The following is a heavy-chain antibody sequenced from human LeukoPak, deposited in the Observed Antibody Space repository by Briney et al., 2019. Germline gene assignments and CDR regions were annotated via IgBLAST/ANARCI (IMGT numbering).Heavy chain of an antibody. CDR2: ISGSGGST. J-gene: IGHJ4*02. D-gene: IGHD2-2*02. CDR3: AKVGPCTSCYMELDY. CDR1: GFTFSSYA. Sequence: GGSLRLSCAASGFTFSSYAMSWVRQAPGKGLEWVSAISGSGGSTYYADSVKGRFTISRDNSRNTLYLQMNSLRAEDTAVYYCAKVGPCTSCYMELDYWGQGTLVTVSS. V-gene: IGHV3-23*01.